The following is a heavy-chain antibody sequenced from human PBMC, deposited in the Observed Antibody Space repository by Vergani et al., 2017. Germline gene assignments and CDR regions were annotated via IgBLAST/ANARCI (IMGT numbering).Heavy chain of an antibody. Sequence: QVQLQESGPGLVKPSQTLSLTCTVSGGSISSGGYYWSWIRQHPGKGLEWIGYIYYSGSTYYNPSLKSRVTISLDPSKNQFSLQLSSVTAADTAVYYCARDQRQAFGGVIGYYYFGMDVWGQGTTVTVSS. V-gene: IGHV4-31*03. D-gene: IGHD3-16*02. CDR2: IYYSGST. J-gene: IGHJ6*02. CDR1: GGSISSGGYY. CDR3: ARDQRQAFGGVIGYYYFGMDV.